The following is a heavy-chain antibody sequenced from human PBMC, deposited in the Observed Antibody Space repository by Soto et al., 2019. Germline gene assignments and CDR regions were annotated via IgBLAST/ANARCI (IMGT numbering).Heavy chain of an antibody. CDR2: INHSGTT. CDR3: AGGDFHRVNYYFLAN. CDR1: GGSFSGYY. Sequence: PSETLSLTCAVYGGSFSGYYWTWIRQPPGKGLEWIGEINHSGTTTYNPSLKSRVTISVDTSRDQFSLRLSSVTAADTAVYFCAGGDFHRVNYYFLANWGKGALVPVPS. D-gene: IGHD3-22*01. V-gene: IGHV4-34*01. J-gene: IGHJ6*04.